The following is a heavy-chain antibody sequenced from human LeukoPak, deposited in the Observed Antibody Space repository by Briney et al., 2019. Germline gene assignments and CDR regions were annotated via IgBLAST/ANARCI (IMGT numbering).Heavy chain of an antibody. J-gene: IGHJ4*02. D-gene: IGHD2-2*01. Sequence: GASVKVSCKASGYTFTGYYMHWVRQAPGQGLEWMGWINPNSGGTNYAQKFQGRVTITRSTSISTAYMELSSLRSDDTAVYYCARECSNSSCADYWGQGTLVTVSS. CDR3: ARECSNSSCADY. CDR2: INPNSGGT. V-gene: IGHV1-2*02. CDR1: GYTFTGYY.